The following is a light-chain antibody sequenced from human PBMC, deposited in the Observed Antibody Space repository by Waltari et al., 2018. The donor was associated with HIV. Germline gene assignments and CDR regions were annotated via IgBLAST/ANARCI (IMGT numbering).Light chain of an antibody. Sequence: EIVMTQSPATVSVSPGERATLSCRASQSLSSNLAWYQQKPGQAPRLLIYGASTRAIGVPARFSGSGSGTEFTHTISSLQSEDFAVYYCQQRSAWPLTFGGGTKVEIQ. CDR3: QQRSAWPLT. CDR1: QSLSSN. CDR2: GAS. J-gene: IGKJ4*01. V-gene: IGKV3-15*01.